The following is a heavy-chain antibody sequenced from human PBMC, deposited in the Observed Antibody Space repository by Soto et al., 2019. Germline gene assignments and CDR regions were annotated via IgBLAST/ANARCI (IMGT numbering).Heavy chain of an antibody. Sequence: SGTLSLTCTVSGGSTNSGIYYWNWIRQPPGKGLEWIGYIYYSGSPYYNPCLKSRVTISEDTSKNQFSLKLNSVTAADTAVYYCASSASGPYCTNGVCPDYWGQGTLVTVSS. CDR3: ASSASGPYCTNGVCPDY. CDR2: IYYSGSP. V-gene: IGHV4-30-4*01. J-gene: IGHJ4*02. D-gene: IGHD2-8*01. CDR1: GGSTNSGIYY.